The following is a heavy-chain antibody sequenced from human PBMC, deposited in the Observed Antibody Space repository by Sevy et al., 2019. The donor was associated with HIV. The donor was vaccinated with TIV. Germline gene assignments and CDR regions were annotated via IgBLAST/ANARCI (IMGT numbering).Heavy chain of an antibody. CDR1: GFAFKKYG. V-gene: IGHV3-33*01. CDR3: ARDQEFYEEREYGPAFMPHF. J-gene: IGHJ4*02. D-gene: IGHD4-17*01. Sequence: GGSLRLSCAASGFAFKKYGMHWVRQAPGKGLEWVAVIWYDGSNEFYADSVKGRFTISRDNSKNTVYLQMSRLRVDDTAIYYCARDQEFYEEREYGPAFMPHFWGRGTLVTVSS. CDR2: IWYDGSNE.